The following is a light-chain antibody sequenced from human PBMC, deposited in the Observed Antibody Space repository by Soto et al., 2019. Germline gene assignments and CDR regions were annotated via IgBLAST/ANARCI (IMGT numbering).Light chain of an antibody. Sequence: EIVLTQSPGTLSLSPGQGATLSCRASQSLSSIYLAWYQQKPGQAPRLLIYGASTRATGVTARFRGGGSGTEFTLTISSLQSEDSAVYYCQQYNNWPPITFGQGTRLEIK. J-gene: IGKJ5*01. CDR1: QSLSSIY. CDR2: GAS. V-gene: IGKV3-15*01. CDR3: QQYNNWPPIT.